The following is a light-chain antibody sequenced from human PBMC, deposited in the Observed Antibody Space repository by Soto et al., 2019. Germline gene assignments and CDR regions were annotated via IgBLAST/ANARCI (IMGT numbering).Light chain of an antibody. J-gene: IGLJ1*01. V-gene: IGLV2-8*01. Sequence: QSVLTQPPSASGSPGQSVTISCTGTSSDVGGYKFVSWYQQHPGKAPKLVIYEVSQRPSGVPDRFSASKSGDTASLTVSGLRAEDEADYYCSSYTSSSLYVFGTGTKVTVL. CDR3: SSYTSSSLYV. CDR2: EVS. CDR1: SSDVGGYKF.